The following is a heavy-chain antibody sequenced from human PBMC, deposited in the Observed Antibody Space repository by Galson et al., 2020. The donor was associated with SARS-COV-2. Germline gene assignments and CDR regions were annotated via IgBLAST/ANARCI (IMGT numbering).Heavy chain of an antibody. D-gene: IGHD3-3*01. CDR2: IYYSGST. J-gene: IGHJ3*02. Sequence: LSLTCTVSGASLSSYYWSWIRQPPGKGLEWIGYIYYSGSTNYNPSLKRRVTISVDTSKNQFSLKLRSVTAADTAVYYCARDQGTYYDFWSGYYTIGSACDIWGQGTMVTVSS. CDR1: GASLSSYY. V-gene: IGHV4-59*01. CDR3: ARDQGTYYDFWSGYYTIGSACDI.